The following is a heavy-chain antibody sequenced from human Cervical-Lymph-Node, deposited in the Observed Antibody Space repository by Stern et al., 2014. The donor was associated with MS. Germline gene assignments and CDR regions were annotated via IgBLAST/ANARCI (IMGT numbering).Heavy chain of an antibody. J-gene: IGHJ3*02. CDR2: LDLDDDK. Sequence: QVTLKESGPALVKPTQTLTLTCTFSGFSLSTSGMCVSWIRQPPGKALEWLALLDLDDDKYYSTSLKTRLTISKDTSKNQVVLTMTNMDPVDTATYYCARIYTNDGGHAFDIWGQGTMVTVSS. D-gene: IGHD1-1*01. CDR1: GFSLSTSGMC. V-gene: IGHV2-70*01. CDR3: ARIYTNDGGHAFDI.